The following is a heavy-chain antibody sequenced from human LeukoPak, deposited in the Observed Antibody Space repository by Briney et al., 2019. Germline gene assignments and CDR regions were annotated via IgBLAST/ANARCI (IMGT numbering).Heavy chain of an antibody. CDR3: ARSHEYYYYMDV. CDR2: ISSRGSTT. J-gene: IGHJ6*03. V-gene: IGHV3-48*03. Sequence: GGSLRLSCEAPGFTFRSYEMNWVRQAPGKGLEWVSYISSRGSTTYYADSVKGRFTISRDNAKNSLYLQMNSLRAEDTAVYYCARSHEYYYYMDVWGKGTTVTVSS. CDR1: GFTFRSYE.